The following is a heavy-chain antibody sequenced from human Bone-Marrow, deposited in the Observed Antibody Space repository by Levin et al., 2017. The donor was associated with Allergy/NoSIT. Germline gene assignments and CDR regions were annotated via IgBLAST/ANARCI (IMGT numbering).Heavy chain of an antibody. CDR1: GGSISNSGYY. Sequence: GSLRLSCTVSGGSISNSGYYWGWIRQPPGMGLEWIGSVYYTGITDYKPSLKSRLSISVDTSKNQFSLKLRSVTATDTAVYYCTRHPYCTGDGCYLNWFDPWGQGTLVTVSS. CDR3: TRHPYCTGDGCYLNWFDP. D-gene: IGHD2-15*01. J-gene: IGHJ5*02. CDR2: VYYTGIT. V-gene: IGHV4-39*01.